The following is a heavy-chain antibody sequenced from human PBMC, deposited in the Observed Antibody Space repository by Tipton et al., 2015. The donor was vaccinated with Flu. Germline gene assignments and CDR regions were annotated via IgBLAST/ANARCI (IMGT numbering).Heavy chain of an antibody. V-gene: IGHV4-4*07. CDR1: GGSPSSYY. J-gene: IGHJ4*02. CDR3: ARGSGSGTYVIFEY. D-gene: IGHD3-10*01. Sequence: TLSLTCTVSGGSPSSYYWSWIRQSAGKGLEWIGRIYSSGNTKYSPSFKSRVTMSVDTSKNQFSLNLNSVTAADTAVYFCARGSGSGTYVIFEYWGQGTLVTVSS. CDR2: IYSSGNT.